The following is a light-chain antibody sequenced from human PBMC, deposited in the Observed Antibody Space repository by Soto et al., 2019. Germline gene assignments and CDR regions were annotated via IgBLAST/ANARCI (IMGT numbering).Light chain of an antibody. V-gene: IGKV1-39*01. CDR2: DTS. CDR1: RSISRY. J-gene: IGKJ1*01. Sequence: DIQMTQSPASLSASVGDRVTMTCRASRSISRYLSWYQQKPGKAPNLLIFDTSTLQSGVPSRFSDSGSGTDFSLTISSLQPEDFATYYCQQSDSTPWTFGQGTKVEV. CDR3: QQSDSTPWT.